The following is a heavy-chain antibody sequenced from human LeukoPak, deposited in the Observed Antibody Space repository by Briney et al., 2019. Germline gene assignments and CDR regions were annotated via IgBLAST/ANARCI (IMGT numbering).Heavy chain of an antibody. CDR1: GYTFTCYY. CDR2: INPNSGGT. CDR3: ARDDCSSTSCYSLDP. V-gene: IGHV1-2*02. Sequence: ASVKVSCKASGYTFTCYYIHWVRQAPGQGLEGMGCINPNSGGTNYAQKFQGRVTMTRDTSISTAYMELSRLRSDDTAVYYCARDDCSSTSCYSLDPWGQGTLVTVSS. D-gene: IGHD2-2*01. J-gene: IGHJ5*02.